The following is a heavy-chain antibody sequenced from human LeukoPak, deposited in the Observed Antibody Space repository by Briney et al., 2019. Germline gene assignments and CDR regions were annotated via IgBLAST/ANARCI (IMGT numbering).Heavy chain of an antibody. V-gene: IGHV1-2*02. J-gene: IGHJ4*02. CDR3: ARGGIVATTYYFDY. CDR1: GYSFTGYY. CDR2: IKANSGGT. Sequence: ASVKVSCKASGYSFTGYYMHWVRQAPGQGLEWMGWIKANSGGTNYAQKFQGRVTMTRDTSISTACMELSRLRSDDTAVYYCARGGIVATTYYFDYWGQGTLVTVSS. D-gene: IGHD5-12*01.